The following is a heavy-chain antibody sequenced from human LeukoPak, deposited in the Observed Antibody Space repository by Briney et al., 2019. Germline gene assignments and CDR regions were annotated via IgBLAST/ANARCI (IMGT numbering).Heavy chain of an antibody. CDR1: GFTFSSYS. D-gene: IGHD2-15*01. V-gene: IGHV3-21*01. CDR2: ISSSSSYI. Sequence: GGSLRLSCAASGFTFSSYSMNWVRQAPGKGLEWVSSISSSSSYIYYADSVKGRFTISRDNAKNSLYLQMNSLRAEDTAVYYCARVGPRGGSSYFDYWGQGTLVTVSS. J-gene: IGHJ4*02. CDR3: ARVGPRGGSSYFDY.